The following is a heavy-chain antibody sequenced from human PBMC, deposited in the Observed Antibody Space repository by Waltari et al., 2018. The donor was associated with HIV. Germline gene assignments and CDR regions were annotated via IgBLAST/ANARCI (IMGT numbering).Heavy chain of an antibody. D-gene: IGHD6-19*01. V-gene: IGHV4-39*01. J-gene: IGHJ1*01. CDR1: GGSTASSDSF. CDR3: VRHAAEFRPDFGWILAGVFEP. Sequence: QVQLQESGPGFVKPSETLSLICNVSGGSTASSDSFWGWIRQSPEMNLEWVGSALYTRRPDLFTGQFFAKSSLKSRVALSVDTSKNQVSLRLTSVTAADTGLYYCVRHAAEFRPDFGWILAGVFEPWGLGTQVIVS. CDR2: ALYTRRPDLFTGQF.